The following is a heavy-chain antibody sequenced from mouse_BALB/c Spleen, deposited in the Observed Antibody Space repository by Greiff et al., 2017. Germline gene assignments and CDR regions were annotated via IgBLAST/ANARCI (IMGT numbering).Heavy chain of an antibody. V-gene: IGHV14-1*02. CDR1: GFNIKDYY. CDR2: IDPENGNT. D-gene: IGHD2-3*01. Sequence: EVQLQQSGAELVRPGALVKLSCKASGFNIKDYYMHWVMQRPEQGLEWIGWIDPENGNTIYDPKFQGKASITADTSSNTAYLQLSSLTSEDTAVYYCARGLDGIDYWGQGTTLTVSS. J-gene: IGHJ2*01. CDR3: ARGLDGIDY.